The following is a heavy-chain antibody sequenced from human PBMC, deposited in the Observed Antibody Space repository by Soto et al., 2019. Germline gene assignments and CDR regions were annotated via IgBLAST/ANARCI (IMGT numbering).Heavy chain of an antibody. CDR3: ARDLGDGALDY. CDR2: INPSGGST. CDR1: GYAFTCYS. J-gene: IGHJ4*02. Sequence: AAVNLSCKAPGYAFTCYSLHWVRQATRQGLEWMGIINPSGGSTSYAQKFQGRVTMTRDTSTSTVYMELSSLRSEDTAVYYCARDLGDGALDYWGQGTLVTVSS. D-gene: IGHD2-21*01. V-gene: IGHV1-46*03.